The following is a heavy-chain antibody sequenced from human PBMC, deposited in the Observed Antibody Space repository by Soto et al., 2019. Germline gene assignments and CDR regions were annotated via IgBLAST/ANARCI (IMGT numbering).Heavy chain of an antibody. Sequence: QVQLHESGPGLVKPSETLSLTCTVSGDSISTYYWSWIRQPPGKGLQWIGYIFYSGGTAYNPSLKSRVTISLDMSKKQISLKLSSVTTADTATYFCARLQLVQKVLDYWGQGTLVTVSS. V-gene: IGHV4-59*01. D-gene: IGHD1-1*01. CDR2: IFYSGGT. CDR1: GDSISTYY. CDR3: ARLQLVQKVLDY. J-gene: IGHJ4*02.